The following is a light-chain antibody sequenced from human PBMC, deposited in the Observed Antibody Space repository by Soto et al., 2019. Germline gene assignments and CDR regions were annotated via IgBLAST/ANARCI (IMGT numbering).Light chain of an antibody. CDR2: EVS. CDR3: SSYTSSSTPYV. J-gene: IGLJ1*01. CDR1: SSDVGGYNY. V-gene: IGLV2-14*01. Sequence: QSVLTQPASVSVSPGQSITISCTGTSSDVGGYNYVSWYQQHPGKAPKLMIYEVSNRPSGVSNRFSGSKSGNTASLTISGLQAEDEADYYCSSYTSSSTPYVFGTGTK.